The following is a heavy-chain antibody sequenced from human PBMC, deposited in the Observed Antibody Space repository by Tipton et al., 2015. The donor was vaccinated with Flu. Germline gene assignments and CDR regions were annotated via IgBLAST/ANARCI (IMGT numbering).Heavy chain of an antibody. CDR1: GFTFSIYW. CDR3: ARDGPGMATAGI. J-gene: IGHJ4*02. D-gene: IGHD5-24*01. Sequence: VQLVQSGGGLVQPGGSLRLSCTASGFTFSIYWMHWVRQVPGKGLVWVSRIKGDGSITNYVDSVKGRFTISRDNAKNKVYLQMNSLRAEDTAVYYCARDGPGMATAGIWGQGTLVTVSS. V-gene: IGHV3-74*01. CDR2: IKGDGSIT.